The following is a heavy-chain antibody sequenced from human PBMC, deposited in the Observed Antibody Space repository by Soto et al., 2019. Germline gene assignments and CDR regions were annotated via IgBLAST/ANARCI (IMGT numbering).Heavy chain of an antibody. J-gene: IGHJ4*02. CDR3: AKEGLEWELPRPYYFDY. CDR2: ISGSGGST. D-gene: IGHD1-26*01. CDR1: GFTFSSYA. V-gene: IGHV3-23*01. Sequence: EVQLLESGGGLVQPGGSLRLSCAASGFTFSSYAMSWVRQAPGKGLEWVSAISGSGGSTYYADSVKGRFTISRDNSKNTLYLQMNSLRAEHTAVYYCAKEGLEWELPRPYYFDYWGQGTLVTVSS.